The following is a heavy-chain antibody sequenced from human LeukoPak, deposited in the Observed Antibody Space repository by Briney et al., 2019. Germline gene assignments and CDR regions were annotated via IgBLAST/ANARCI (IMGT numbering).Heavy chain of an antibody. CDR1: GYTFTGYY. V-gene: IGHV1-2*02. CDR2: INPNSGGT. D-gene: IGHD5-18*01. J-gene: IGHJ6*02. Sequence: ASVKVSCKASGYTFTGYYMHWVRQAPGQGLEWMGWINPNSGGTNYAQKFQGRVTMTWDTSISTAYMELSRLRSDDTAVYYCARRPRGKHEIQQRGYNGMDVWGQGTTVTVSS. CDR3: ARRPRGKHEIQQRGYNGMDV.